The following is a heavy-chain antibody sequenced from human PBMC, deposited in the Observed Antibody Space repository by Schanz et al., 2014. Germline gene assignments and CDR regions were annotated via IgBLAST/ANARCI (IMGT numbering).Heavy chain of an antibody. J-gene: IGHJ4*02. CDR3: ARLDSSSWYPRY. D-gene: IGHD6-13*01. CDR1: GFTFSKYG. CDR2: IWYNGSNK. Sequence: QVQLVESGGGVVQPGRSLRLSCAASGFTFSKYGVHWVRQAPGKGLEWVAVIWYNGSNKYYADSVRGRFTTSRDNGKKSMYLQMNSLRAEDTAVYYCARLDSSSWYPRYWGQGTLVTVSS. V-gene: IGHV3-33*01.